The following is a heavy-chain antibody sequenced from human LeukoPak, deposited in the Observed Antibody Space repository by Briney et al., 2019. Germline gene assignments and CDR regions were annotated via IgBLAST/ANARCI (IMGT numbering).Heavy chain of an antibody. CDR1: GGTFSSYA. V-gene: IGHV7-4-1*02. Sequence: ASVKVSCKASGGTFSSYAISWVRQAPGQGLEWMGWINTNTGNPTYAQGFTGRFVFSLDTSVSTAYLQISSLKAEDTAVYYCARVQLFNGHRRGPTSSLLGYWGQGTLVTVSS. J-gene: IGHJ4*02. CDR3: ARVQLFNGHRRGPTSSLLGY. CDR2: INTNTGNP. D-gene: IGHD2-8*01.